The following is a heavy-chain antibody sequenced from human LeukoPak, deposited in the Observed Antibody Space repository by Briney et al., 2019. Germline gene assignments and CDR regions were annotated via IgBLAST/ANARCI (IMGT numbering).Heavy chain of an antibody. J-gene: IGHJ4*02. CDR2: IDHSGIT. Sequence: PSETLSLTCTVSGGSISSTRHYWGWIRQPPGKGLEWIGEIDHSGITNYNSSLKSRVTISGDTSKNQFSLDLTSVTAADAAVYYCARDCSGGTCYLGVLDYWGQGIRVTVSS. CDR3: ARDCSGGTCYLGVLDY. CDR1: GGSISSTRHY. V-gene: IGHV4-39*07. D-gene: IGHD2-15*01.